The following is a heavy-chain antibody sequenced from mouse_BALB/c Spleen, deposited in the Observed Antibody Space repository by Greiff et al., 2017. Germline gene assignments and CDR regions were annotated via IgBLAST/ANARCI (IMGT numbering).Heavy chain of an antibody. CDR3: ARLDYYGRRFAD. D-gene: IGHD1-2*01. V-gene: IGHV1-14*01. CDR2: INPYNDGT. Sequence: EVKVVESGPELVKPGASVKMSCKASGYTFTSYVMHWVKQKPGQGLEWIGYINPYNDGTKYNEKFKGKATLTSDKSSSTAYMELSSLTSEDSAVYYCARLDYYGRRFADWGQGTLVTVSA. J-gene: IGHJ3*01. CDR1: GYTFTSYV.